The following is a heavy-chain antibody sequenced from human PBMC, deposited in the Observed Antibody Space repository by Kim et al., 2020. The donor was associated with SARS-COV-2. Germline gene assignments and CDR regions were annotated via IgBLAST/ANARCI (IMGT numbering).Heavy chain of an antibody. V-gene: IGHV4-34*01. J-gene: IGHJ6*01. CDR2: INHSGST. CDR1: GGSFSGYY. CDR3: ARGIHLWSPHYYYYGMDV. D-gene: IGHD5-18*01. Sequence: SETLSLTCAVYGGSFSGYYWSWIRQPPGKGLEWIGEINHSGSTNYNPSLKSRVTISVDTSKNQFSLKLSSVTAADTAVYYCARGIHLWSPHYYYYGMDV.